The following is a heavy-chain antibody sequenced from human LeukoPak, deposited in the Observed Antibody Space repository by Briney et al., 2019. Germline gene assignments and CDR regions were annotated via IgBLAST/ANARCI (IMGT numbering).Heavy chain of an antibody. CDR3: ARRQYYGSGGNNLLGP. D-gene: IGHD3-10*01. V-gene: IGHV4-39*01. Sequence: SETLSLTCTVSGGSISSSSYYWGWIRQPPGKGLEWIGSIYYNGSSNYNPSLKSRVTISVDTSKDQVSLKLHSVTAADTAVYYWARRQYYGSGGNNLLGPWGQGTLVTVSS. CDR1: GGSISSSSYY. CDR2: IYYNGSS. J-gene: IGHJ5*02.